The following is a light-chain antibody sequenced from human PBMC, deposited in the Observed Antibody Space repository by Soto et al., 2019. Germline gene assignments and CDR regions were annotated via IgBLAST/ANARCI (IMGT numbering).Light chain of an antibody. J-gene: IGKJ1*01. CDR3: QQYGSSGT. Sequence: IVFTPASGTLSLSPGERATVSCRASQSVSNNYLAWYQQKPGQAPRLLIYGASNRATGIPDRFSGSGSATDFTLTISRLAPEDFAVYYCQQYGSSGTFGQGTKVDIK. CDR2: GAS. CDR1: QSVSNNY. V-gene: IGKV3-20*01.